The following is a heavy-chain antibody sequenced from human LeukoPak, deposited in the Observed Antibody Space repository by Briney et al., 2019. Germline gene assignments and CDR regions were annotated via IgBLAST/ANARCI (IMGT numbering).Heavy chain of an antibody. D-gene: IGHD3-10*01. J-gene: IGHJ6*03. CDR2: INWNGGST. CDR3: ARGGGSGSSGYMDV. V-gene: IGHV3-20*04. Sequence: GGSLRLSCAVSGFTFDDYGMSWVRQAPGKGLEWVSGINWNGGSTGYADSVKGRFTISRDNAKNSLYLQMNSLRAEDTALYYCARGGGSGSSGYMDVWGKGTTVTVSS. CDR1: GFTFDDYG.